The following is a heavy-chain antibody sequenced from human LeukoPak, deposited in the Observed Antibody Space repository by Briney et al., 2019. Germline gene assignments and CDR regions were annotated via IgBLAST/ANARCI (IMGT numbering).Heavy chain of an antibody. CDR1: GGSISSYY. CDR3: ARRTGWLQSSPFDY. CDR2: IYYSGST. V-gene: IGHV4-59*08. J-gene: IGHJ4*02. Sequence: SETLSLTCTVSGGSISSYYWSWIRQPLGKGLEWIGYIYYSGSTNYNPSLKSRVTISVDTSKNQFSLKLSSVTAADTAVYYCARRTGWLQSSPFDYWGQGTLVTVSS. D-gene: IGHD5-24*01.